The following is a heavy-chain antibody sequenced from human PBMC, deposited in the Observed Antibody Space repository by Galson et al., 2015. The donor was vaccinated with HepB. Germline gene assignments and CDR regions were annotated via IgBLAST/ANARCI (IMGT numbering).Heavy chain of an antibody. V-gene: IGHV6-1*01. CDR1: GGRVSSYTAA. D-gene: IGHD1-26*01. J-gene: IGHJ3*02. CDR2: TYYMCTWYN. Sequence: CAISGGRVSSYTAAWNWIRRSPSRGLEGLGRTYYMCTWYNDTDVSVKSRITLNPDTSTNQCSLQLNSGTPEDTAVYYCARIVVLSGAFDIWGQGTMVTVSS. CDR3: ARIVVLSGAFDI.